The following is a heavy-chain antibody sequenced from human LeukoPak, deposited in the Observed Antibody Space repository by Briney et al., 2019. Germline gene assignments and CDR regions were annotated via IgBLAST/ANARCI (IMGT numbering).Heavy chain of an antibody. CDR1: GGSISSGDYY. J-gene: IGHJ2*01. Sequence: SETLSLTCTVSGGSISSGDYYWSWIRQPPGKGLEWIGYIYYSGSTNYNPSLKSRVAISVDTSKNQFSLKLSSVTAADTAVYYCARDLVVEYYYDRPMGWYFDLWGRGTLVTVSS. CDR3: ARDLVVEYYYDRPMGWYFDL. V-gene: IGHV4-61*08. CDR2: IYYSGST. D-gene: IGHD3-22*01.